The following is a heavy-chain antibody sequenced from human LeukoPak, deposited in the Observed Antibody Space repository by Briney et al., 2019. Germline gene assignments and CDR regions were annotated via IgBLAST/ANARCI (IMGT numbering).Heavy chain of an antibody. CDR1: GGSISSSSYY. V-gene: IGHV4-39*01. D-gene: IGHD6-6*01. Sequence: PSETLSLTCTVSGGSISSSSYYWGWIRQPPGKGLEWIGSIYYSGSTYYNPSRKSRVTISVDTSKNQFSLKLSSVTAADTAVYYCARNSLGSIAAPKFDPWGQGTLVTVSS. CDR2: IYYSGST. CDR3: ARNSLGSIAAPKFDP. J-gene: IGHJ5*02.